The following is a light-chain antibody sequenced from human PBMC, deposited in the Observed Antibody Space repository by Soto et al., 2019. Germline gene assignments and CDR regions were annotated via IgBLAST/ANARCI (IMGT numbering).Light chain of an antibody. CDR1: QSVTNY. CDR3: QQSYNIPLT. CDR2: APS. V-gene: IGKV1-39*01. J-gene: IGKJ4*01. Sequence: DIQMTQSPSSLSASVGDRVTITCRASQSVTNYVNWYQQKPGTAPKLLILAPSSLQSGVTSRFSASGSGTDFTLTISSLQPEDFATYYCQQSYNIPLTFGGGTKVEIK.